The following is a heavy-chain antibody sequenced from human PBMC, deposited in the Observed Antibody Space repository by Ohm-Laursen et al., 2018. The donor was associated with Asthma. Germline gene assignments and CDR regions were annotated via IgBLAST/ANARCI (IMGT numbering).Heavy chain of an antibody. CDR2: ISYDGSEI. Sequence: SLRLSCTASGFNFSPCGMHWVRQAPGKGLEWVAVISYDGSEIFYADSVKGRFTISRDNSKNTLYLQMNSLRTEDTAVYYCVREVPGSSWNFDYWGQGTLVSVSA. D-gene: IGHD6-13*01. V-gene: IGHV3-30*03. J-gene: IGHJ4*02. CDR3: VREVPGSSWNFDY. CDR1: GFNFSPCG.